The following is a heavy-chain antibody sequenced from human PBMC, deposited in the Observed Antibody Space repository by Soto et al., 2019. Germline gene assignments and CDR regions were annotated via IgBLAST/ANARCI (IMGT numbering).Heavy chain of an antibody. V-gene: IGHV3-11*01. Sequence: QVQLVESGGGLVKPGGSLSLYCAASGFTFSDYYMSWIRQAPGKGLEWVSYIRSSGSTIYYADSVKGRFTISRDTAKNSLYLQMNSLRAEDTAVYYCARVYCSCGSCYSDYRYYFDYWGQGTLVTVSS. D-gene: IGHD2-15*01. CDR1: GFTFSDYY. CDR2: IRSSGSTI. J-gene: IGHJ4*02. CDR3: ARVYCSCGSCYSDYRYYFDY.